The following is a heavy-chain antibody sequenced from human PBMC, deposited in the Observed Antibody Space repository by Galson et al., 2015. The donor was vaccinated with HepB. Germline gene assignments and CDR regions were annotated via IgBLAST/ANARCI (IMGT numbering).Heavy chain of an antibody. V-gene: IGHV3-33*08. CDR3: ARDEGGSYSVFHYYGMDV. D-gene: IGHD1-26*01. Sequence: SLRLSCAASGFTFSSYGMHWVRQAPGKGLEWVAVIWYDGSNKYYADSVKGRFTISRDNSKNTLYLQMNSLRAEDTAVYYCARDEGGSYSVFHYYGMDVWGQGTTVTVSS. J-gene: IGHJ6*02. CDR2: IWYDGSNK. CDR1: GFTFSSYG.